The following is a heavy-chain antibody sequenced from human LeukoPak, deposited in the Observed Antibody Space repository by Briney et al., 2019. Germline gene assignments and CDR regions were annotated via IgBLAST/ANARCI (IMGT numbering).Heavy chain of an antibody. D-gene: IGHD3-10*01. Sequence: GGSLRLSCAAPGFTFSNFGMHWVRQAPGKGLEWVAVITDDGSSKYYTDSVKGRFTISRDNSKNTLYLQLNSLRAEDTAVYFCARDYSPYYHGPGPDYWGQGTLVTVSS. CDR1: GFTFSNFG. CDR3: ARDYSPYYHGPGPDY. V-gene: IGHV3-30*03. CDR2: ITDDGSSK. J-gene: IGHJ4*02.